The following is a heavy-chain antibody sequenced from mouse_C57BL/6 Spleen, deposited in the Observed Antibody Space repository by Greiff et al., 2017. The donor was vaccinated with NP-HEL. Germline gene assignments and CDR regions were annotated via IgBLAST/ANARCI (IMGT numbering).Heavy chain of an antibody. CDR1: GYTFTSYW. CDR2: IYPGSGST. V-gene: IGHV1-55*01. Sequence: QVQLQQSGAELVKPGASVKMSCKASGYTFTSYWITWVKQRPGQGLEWIGDIYPGSGSTNYNEKFKSKATLTVDTSSSTAYMQLSSLTSEDSAVYYCARPFYYGNYEDYWGQGTTLTVSS. J-gene: IGHJ2*01. CDR3: ARPFYYGNYEDY. D-gene: IGHD2-1*01.